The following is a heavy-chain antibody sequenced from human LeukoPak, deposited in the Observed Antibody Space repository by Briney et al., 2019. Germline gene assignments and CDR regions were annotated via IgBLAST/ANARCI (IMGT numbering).Heavy chain of an antibody. V-gene: IGHV1-2*02. Sequence: VSVKVSCKASGYTFTGYYMHWVRQAPGQGLEWMGWINPNSGGTNYAQKFQGRVTMTRDTSISTAYMELSRLRSDDTAVYYCARDNNKQIRKSLFDYWGQGTLVTVSS. D-gene: IGHD1/OR15-1a*01. CDR3: ARDNNKQIRKSLFDY. CDR1: GYTFTGYY. J-gene: IGHJ4*02. CDR2: INPNSGGT.